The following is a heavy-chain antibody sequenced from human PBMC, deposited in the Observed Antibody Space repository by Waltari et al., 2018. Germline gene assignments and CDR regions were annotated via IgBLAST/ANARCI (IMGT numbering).Heavy chain of an antibody. CDR1: GGSISSYY. J-gene: IGHJ4*01. D-gene: IGHD1-1*01. CDR2: IYYTGST. V-gene: IGHV4-59*01. Sequence: QMQLQESGPGLVKPSETLSLTCTVSGGSISSYYWGWSRQPPGKGLEWIGYIYYTGSTNYNPSRRSRVTISVDTSKNQFSLKLSSVTAADTAVYNCARGRVRDGSRYFDHWGHGTLVTVSS. CDR3: ARGRVRDGSRYFDH.